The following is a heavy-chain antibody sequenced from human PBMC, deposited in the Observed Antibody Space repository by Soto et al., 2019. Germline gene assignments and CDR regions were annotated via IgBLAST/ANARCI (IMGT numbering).Heavy chain of an antibody. J-gene: IGHJ5*02. CDR1: GFTFSSYS. CDR3: ARGYCSSTSCHTPDWFDP. V-gene: IGHV3-21*01. D-gene: IGHD2-2*02. CDR2: ISSSSSYI. Sequence: VRLSCAASGFTFSSYSMNRVRQAPGKGLEWVSSISSSSSYIYYADSVKGRFTISRDNAKNSLYLQMNSLRAEDTAVYYCARGYCSSTSCHTPDWFDPWGQGTLVTV.